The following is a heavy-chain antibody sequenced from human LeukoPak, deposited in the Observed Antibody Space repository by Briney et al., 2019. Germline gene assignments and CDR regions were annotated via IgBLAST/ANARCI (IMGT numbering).Heavy chain of an antibody. V-gene: IGHV4-59*08. Sequence: SETLSLTCTISGGSISSYYWSWIRQPPGKGLEWIGYIYYSGSTNYNPSLKSRVTISVDTSKNQFSLKLSSVTAADTAVYYCASNIVVVPAAPTRSYYYYGMDVWGQGTTVTVSS. CDR1: GGSISSYY. J-gene: IGHJ6*02. CDR2: IYYSGST. CDR3: ASNIVVVPAAPTRSYYYYGMDV. D-gene: IGHD2-2*01.